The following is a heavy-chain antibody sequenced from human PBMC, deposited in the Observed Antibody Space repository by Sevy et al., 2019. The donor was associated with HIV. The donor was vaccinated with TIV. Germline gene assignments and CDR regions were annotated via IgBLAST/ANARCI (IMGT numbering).Heavy chain of an antibody. CDR1: GYTFIGYA. V-gene: IGHV1-3*01. CDR2: INADNGNT. Sequence: ASVKVSCKASGYTFIGYAIHWVRQAPGQRLEWMGWINADNGNTKYSQNFQDSVNLTRDTSANTAYMELSSLRSEDTATYYCARGPAWFGAYGLDVWGLGTTVTVSS. D-gene: IGHD3-10*01. J-gene: IGHJ6*02. CDR3: ARGPAWFGAYGLDV.